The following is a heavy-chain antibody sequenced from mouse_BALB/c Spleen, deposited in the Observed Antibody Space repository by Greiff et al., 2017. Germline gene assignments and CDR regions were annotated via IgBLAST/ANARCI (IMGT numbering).Heavy chain of an antibody. J-gene: IGHJ3*01. Sequence: QVQLQQSGPELVKPGASVKMSCKASGYTFTDYVISWVKQRTGQGLEWIGEIYPGSGSTYYNEKFKGKATLTADKSSNTAYMQLSSLTSEDSAVYFCARGGDDMFAYWGQGTLVTVSA. CDR2: IYPGSGST. V-gene: IGHV1-77*01. CDR3: ARGGDDMFAY. D-gene: IGHD2-12*01. CDR1: GYTFTDYV.